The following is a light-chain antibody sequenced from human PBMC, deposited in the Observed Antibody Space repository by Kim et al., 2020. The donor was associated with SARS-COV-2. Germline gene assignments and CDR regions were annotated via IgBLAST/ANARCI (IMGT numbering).Light chain of an antibody. CDR1: KLGDKY. J-gene: IGLJ1*01. CDR3: QAWDSSTAS. CDR2: QDS. V-gene: IGLV3-1*01. Sequence: LSPGQTASITCSGDKLGDKYACWYQQKPGQSPVLVIYQDSKRPSGIPERFSGSNSGNTATLTISGTQAMDEADYYCQAWDSSTASFGTGTKVTVL.